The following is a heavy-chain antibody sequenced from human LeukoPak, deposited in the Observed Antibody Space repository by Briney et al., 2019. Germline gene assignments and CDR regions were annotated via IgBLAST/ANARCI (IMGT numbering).Heavy chain of an antibody. CDR1: GGSISSSNW. V-gene: IGHV4-4*02. D-gene: IGHD2-15*01. CDR2: IYHSGST. Sequence: SGTLSLTCAVSGGSISSSNWRSWVRQPPGKGLEWIGEIYHSGSTNYNPSLKSRVTISVDKSKNQFSLKLSSVTAADTAVYYCARVLAAPKVTCSGGSCLTRGGAFDIWGQGTMVTVSS. J-gene: IGHJ3*02. CDR3: ARVLAAPKVTCSGGSCLTRGGAFDI.